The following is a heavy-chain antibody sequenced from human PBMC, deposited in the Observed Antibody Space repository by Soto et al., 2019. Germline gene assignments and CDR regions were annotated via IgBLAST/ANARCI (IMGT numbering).Heavy chain of an antibody. CDR3: HLDDYGDF. CDR1: GFSFSNYG. D-gene: IGHD3-10*01. J-gene: IGHJ4*02. CDR2: ISNDGSTQ. Sequence: QVQLVESGGGVVQPGRSLRLSCAASGFSFSNYGVNWVRQPLGKGLEWVAVISNDGSTQYYADSVKGRFTISRDNSKNTLSLQMNILRPEDTAIYYCHLDDYGDFWGQGALVTVSS. V-gene: IGHV3-30*03.